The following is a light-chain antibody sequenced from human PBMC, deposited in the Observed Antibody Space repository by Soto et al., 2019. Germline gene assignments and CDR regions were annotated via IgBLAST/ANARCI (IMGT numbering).Light chain of an antibody. J-gene: IGKJ4*01. CDR3: QQYDSLPPT. V-gene: IGKV1-33*01. CDR1: QGIHKF. CDR2: DAS. Sequence: DIQMAQSPASLSASVGDRVTITCQASQGIHKFLNWYQQKPGKAPKLLIYDASYLGAGVSSRFSGRGSGTDFTFTISNLRPEDIATCYCQQYDSLPPTFGGGTKVEIK.